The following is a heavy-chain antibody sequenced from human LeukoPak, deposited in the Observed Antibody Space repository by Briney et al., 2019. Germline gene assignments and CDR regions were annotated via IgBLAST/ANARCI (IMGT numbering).Heavy chain of an antibody. CDR1: GFTFSSYG. Sequence: GGSLRLSRAASGFTFSSYGMHWVRQAPGKGLEWVAVISYDGSNKYYADSVRGRFTISRDNSKNTLYLQMNSLRAEDTAVYYCAKDQEESSSWYNAALGDYWGQGTLVTVSS. CDR2: ISYDGSNK. V-gene: IGHV3-30*18. J-gene: IGHJ4*02. CDR3: AKDQEESSSWYNAALGDY. D-gene: IGHD6-13*01.